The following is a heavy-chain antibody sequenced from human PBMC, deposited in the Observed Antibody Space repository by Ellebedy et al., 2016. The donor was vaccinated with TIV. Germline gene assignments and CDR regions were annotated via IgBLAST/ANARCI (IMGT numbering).Heavy chain of an antibody. D-gene: IGHD3-10*01. CDR1: GYTFTSYD. V-gene: IGHV1-8*01. CDR3: ARYRTDFSRLSGWYFDY. J-gene: IGHJ4*02. Sequence: ASVKVSXXASGYTFTSYDINWVRQATGQGLEWMGWINPISGNTGYAQKFQGRVTMTRNTSISTAYMELSSLRSEDTAVYYCARYRTDFSRLSGWYFDYWGQGTLVTVSS. CDR2: INPISGNT.